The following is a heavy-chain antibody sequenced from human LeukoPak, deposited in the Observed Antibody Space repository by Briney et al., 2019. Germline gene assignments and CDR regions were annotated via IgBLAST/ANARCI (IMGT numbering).Heavy chain of an antibody. CDR2: ISGSGGST. V-gene: IGHV3-23*01. D-gene: IGHD3-22*01. Sequence: PGGSLRLSCAASGFTVSSKYMNWVRQAPGKGLEWVSAISGSGGSTYYADSVKGRFTISRDNSKNTLYQQMNSLRAEDTAVYYCAKDWSLGYYDPAGEAFDIWGQGTMVTVSS. CDR3: AKDWSLGYYDPAGEAFDI. J-gene: IGHJ3*02. CDR1: GFTVSSKY.